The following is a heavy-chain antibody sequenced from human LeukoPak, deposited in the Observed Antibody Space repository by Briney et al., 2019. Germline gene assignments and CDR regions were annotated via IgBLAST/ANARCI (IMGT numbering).Heavy chain of an antibody. D-gene: IGHD4-17*01. J-gene: IGHJ3*02. V-gene: IGHV3-66*01. Sequence: GGSLRRSCAASGFSFTNYAMSWVRQAPGKGLEWVSVIYSGGSTYYADSVKGRFTISRDNSKNTLYLQMNSLRAEDTAVYYCARSGDYDAFDIWGQGTMVTVSS. CDR2: IYSGGST. CDR1: GFSFTNYA. CDR3: ARSGDYDAFDI.